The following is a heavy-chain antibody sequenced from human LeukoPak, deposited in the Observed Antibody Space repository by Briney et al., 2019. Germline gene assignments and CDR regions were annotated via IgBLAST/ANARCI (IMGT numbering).Heavy chain of an antibody. Sequence: GGSLSLSCAASGFPFISYWMHWVRQAPGKGLVWVSRIINDGSSTSYADSVKGRFTISRDNAKNTLYLQMNSLRAEDTAVYYCARDKGDYDNSFDYWGQGTLVTVSS. CDR1: GFPFISYW. CDR3: ARDKGDYDNSFDY. D-gene: IGHD3-22*01. CDR2: IINDGSST. V-gene: IGHV3-74*01. J-gene: IGHJ4*02.